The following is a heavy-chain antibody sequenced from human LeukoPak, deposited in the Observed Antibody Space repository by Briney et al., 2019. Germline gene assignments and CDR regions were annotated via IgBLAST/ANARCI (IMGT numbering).Heavy chain of an antibody. D-gene: IGHD3-22*01. Sequence: ASVKVSCKASGYTFTSYGISWVRQAPGPGLEWMGWISAYNGNTNYAQRLQGRVTMTTDTSTSTAYMELRSLRSEDTAVYYCARDSYYYDSSGYWPGAFDIWGQGTMVTVSS. J-gene: IGHJ3*02. V-gene: IGHV1-18*01. CDR2: ISAYNGNT. CDR3: ARDSYYYDSSGYWPGAFDI. CDR1: GYTFTSYG.